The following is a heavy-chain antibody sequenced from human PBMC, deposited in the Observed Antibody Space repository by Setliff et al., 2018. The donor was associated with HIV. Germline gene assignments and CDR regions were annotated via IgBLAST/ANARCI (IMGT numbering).Heavy chain of an antibody. CDR2: IYYSGSP. CDR3: ASPVEMANREFDY. CDR1: GGSISDSRYY. V-gene: IGHV4-39*01. J-gene: IGHJ4*02. D-gene: IGHD1-26*01. Sequence: SETLSLTCTVSGGSISDSRYYWGWIRQPPGKGLEWIGNIYYSGSPYYNPSLKSRVTISVDTSKNQFSLKLSSVTAADTAVYYCASPVEMANREFDYWGQGTLVTVSS.